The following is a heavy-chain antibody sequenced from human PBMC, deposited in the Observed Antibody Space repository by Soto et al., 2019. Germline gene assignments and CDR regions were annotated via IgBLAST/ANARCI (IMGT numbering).Heavy chain of an antibody. Sequence: PGVSLRLSCGASGFTFKRYGIHWVRQAPGKGLEWVALISDDGSDKDYADSVKGRFTISRDNSKNTLYLQMNSLRPEETAVYYCAKTLRFLELALDYYYGMDVWGKGTTVTISS. CDR2: ISDDGSDK. J-gene: IGHJ6*04. CDR1: GFTFKRYG. V-gene: IGHV3-30*18. CDR3: AKTLRFLELALDYYYGMDV. D-gene: IGHD3-3*01.